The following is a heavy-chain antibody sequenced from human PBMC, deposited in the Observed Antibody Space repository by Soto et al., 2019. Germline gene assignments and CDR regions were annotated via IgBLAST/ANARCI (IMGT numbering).Heavy chain of an antibody. CDR2: IIPTLGKP. V-gene: IGHV1-69*08. J-gene: IGHJ6*02. D-gene: IGHD1-1*01. CDR1: GDTFSSHN. Sequence: QVQLVQSGVEVKKPGSSVKVSCKVSGDTFSSHNINWVRQAPGQGLEWMGRIIPTLGKPNYAQKFRDRVTISADQFTSTAYMELSSLRSDDTAVYYCGRDTTTFPYYYGMEVWGQGTTVTVSS. CDR3: GRDTTTFPYYYGMEV.